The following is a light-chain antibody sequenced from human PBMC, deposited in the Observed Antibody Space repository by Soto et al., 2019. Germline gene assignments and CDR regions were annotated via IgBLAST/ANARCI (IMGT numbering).Light chain of an antibody. J-gene: IGLJ2*01. CDR2: EVS. CDR1: SSDVGGYNY. V-gene: IGLV2-8*01. Sequence: QSALTQPPSASGSPGQSVTISCTGTSSDVGGYNYVSWYQQHPGKAPKLMIYEVSKRPSGVPDRFSGSKSGNTASLTVSGLQPEDEADYYCSSYAGSTAVFGGGTKVTVL. CDR3: SSYAGSTAV.